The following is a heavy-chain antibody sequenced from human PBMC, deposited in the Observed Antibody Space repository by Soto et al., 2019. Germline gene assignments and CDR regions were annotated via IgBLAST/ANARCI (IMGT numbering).Heavy chain of an antibody. Sequence: SETLSLTCAVSGGSISSGGYSWSWIRQPPGKGLEWIGYIYHSGSTRYNPSLKSRVTISVDTSKKQFSLTLSSVTAADTAVYYCAADSSGYYQFDYWGQGTLVTVSS. CDR2: IYHSGST. CDR1: GGSISSGGYS. D-gene: IGHD3-22*01. J-gene: IGHJ4*02. V-gene: IGHV4-30-2*01. CDR3: AADSSGYYQFDY.